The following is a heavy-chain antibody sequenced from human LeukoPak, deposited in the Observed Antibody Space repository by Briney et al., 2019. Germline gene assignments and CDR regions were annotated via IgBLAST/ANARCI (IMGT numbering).Heavy chain of an antibody. CDR2: ISSRGTTI. V-gene: IGHV3-48*03. CDR3: ARVYDTSGYKTPPPDY. CDR1: GLPFSSYE. D-gene: IGHD3-22*01. J-gene: IGHJ4*02. Sequence: GGSLRLSCAGSGLPFSSYEMNWVRQAPGKGLEWISYISSRGTTIYYADSVKGRFTISRDNAENSLYLQMNSLRVEDTVVYYCARVYDTSGYKTPPPDYWGQGTLVTVSS.